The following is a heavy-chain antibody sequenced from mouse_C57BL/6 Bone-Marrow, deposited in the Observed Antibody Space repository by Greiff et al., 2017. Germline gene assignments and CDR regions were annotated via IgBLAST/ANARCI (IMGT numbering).Heavy chain of an antibody. V-gene: IGHV1-69*01. Sequence: QVQLQQPGAELVMPGASVKLSCTASGYTFTSYWMHWVKQSPGQGLEWIGAIDPSASYTKYNQKFKGKSTLTVDKSSSTAYMQLSSLTSEDSAVYYCAILRRRFDYWGQGTTLTVSS. CDR2: IDPSASYT. CDR1: GYTFTSYW. CDR3: AILRRRFDY. J-gene: IGHJ2*01.